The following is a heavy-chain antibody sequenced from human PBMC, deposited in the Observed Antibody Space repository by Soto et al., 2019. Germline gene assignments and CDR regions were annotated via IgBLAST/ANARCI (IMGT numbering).Heavy chain of an antibody. D-gene: IGHD2-2*01. Sequence: QVQLVQSGAEVKKPGSSVKVSCKASGGTFGSYAFSWVRQAPGQRLEWVGGIIPVSGAADYAQKFQGRVTITADESTSTAYMELSSLSSQDTAVYYCATALGCRSTSCTLDYWGQGTRVIVSS. CDR3: ATALGCRSTSCTLDY. J-gene: IGHJ4*02. CDR1: GGTFGSYA. V-gene: IGHV1-69*01. CDR2: IIPVSGAA.